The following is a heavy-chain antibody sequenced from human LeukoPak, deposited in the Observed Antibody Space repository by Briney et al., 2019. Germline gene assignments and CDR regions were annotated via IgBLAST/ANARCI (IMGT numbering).Heavy chain of an antibody. CDR2: INHSGST. J-gene: IGHJ4*02. Sequence: SETLSLTCAVYGGSFSGYYWSWIRQPPGKGLEWIGEINHSGSTNYNPSLKSRVTISVETSKNQFSLKLRSVTAADTAVYYCARIVSLEQLAQIYYFDYWGQATLVTVSS. CDR3: ARIVSLEQLAQIYYFDY. CDR1: GGSFSGYY. V-gene: IGHV4-34*01. D-gene: IGHD6-6*01.